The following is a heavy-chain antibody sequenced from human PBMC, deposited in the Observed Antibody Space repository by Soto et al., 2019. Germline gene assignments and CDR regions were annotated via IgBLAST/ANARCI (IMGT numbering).Heavy chain of an antibody. V-gene: IGHV1-69*01. Sequence: QVQLVQSGAEVKKPGSSVKVSCKASGGTFASYAVSWVRQAPGQGLEWMGGIIPVFGSTNYAQNFQDRVTVTADESTGTVYMELTSLRSEDTAVYYCARDGGLVEISTMGDYWGQGTLVTVSS. J-gene: IGHJ4*02. CDR2: IIPVFGST. D-gene: IGHD3-16*01. CDR3: ARDGGLVEISTMGDY. CDR1: GGTFASYA.